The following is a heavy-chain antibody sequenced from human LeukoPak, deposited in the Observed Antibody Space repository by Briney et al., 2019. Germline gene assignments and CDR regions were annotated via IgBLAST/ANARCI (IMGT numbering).Heavy chain of an antibody. CDR2: IYTSGST. V-gene: IGHV4-61*02. Sequence: SQTLSLTCTVSGGSISSGSYYWSWIRQPAGKGLEWIGRIYTSGSTNYNPSLKSRVTISVDTSKNQFSLKLSSVTAADTAVYYCARVGSDYYGSGSYYTHYYMDFWGKGTTVTVSS. CDR1: GGSISSGSYY. CDR3: ARVGSDYYGSGSYYTHYYMDF. J-gene: IGHJ6*03. D-gene: IGHD3-10*01.